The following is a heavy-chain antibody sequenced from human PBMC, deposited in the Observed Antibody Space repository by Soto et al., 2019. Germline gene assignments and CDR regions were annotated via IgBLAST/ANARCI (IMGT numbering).Heavy chain of an antibody. CDR1: GFDFGDYY. V-gene: IGHV3-11*01. D-gene: IGHD6-13*01. CDR3: VRPYYSSSWFPFDR. J-gene: IGHJ4*02. Sequence: GSLRLSCTGSGFDFGDYYMSWIRQAPGKGPEWVSYIDSGDGTTYYTDSVKGRFTISRDNAKKTVYLQMSSLRVEDTALYYCVRPYYSSSWFPFDRWGQGTLVTVS. CDR2: IDSGDGTT.